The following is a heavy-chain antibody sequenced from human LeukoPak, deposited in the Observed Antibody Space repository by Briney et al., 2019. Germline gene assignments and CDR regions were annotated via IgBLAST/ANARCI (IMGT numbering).Heavy chain of an antibody. J-gene: IGHJ4*02. V-gene: IGHV4-34*01. CDR1: GFPFSSYA. CDR2: INHSGST. Sequence: GSLRLSCEASGFPFSSYAMNWIRQPPGKGLEWIGEINHSGSTNYNPSLKSRVTISVDTSKNQFSLKLSSVTAADTAVYYCARGLSPRINMVRGVRPPFRGVFDYWGQGTLVTVSS. CDR3: ARGLSPRINMVRGVRPPFRGVFDY. D-gene: IGHD3-10*01.